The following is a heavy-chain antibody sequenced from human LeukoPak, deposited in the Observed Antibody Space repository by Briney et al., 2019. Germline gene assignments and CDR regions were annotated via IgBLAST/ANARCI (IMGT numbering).Heavy chain of an antibody. D-gene: IGHD3-10*01. CDR1: GFTFSDYY. Sequence: PGGSLRLSCAASGFTFSDYYMNWIRQAPGKGLEWVSYISSSSSYIYYADSVKGRFTISRDNAKNSLYLQMNSLRAEDTAVYYCARVGSLHAFDIWGQGTMVTVSS. CDR3: ARVGSLHAFDI. V-gene: IGHV3-11*06. J-gene: IGHJ3*02. CDR2: ISSSSSYI.